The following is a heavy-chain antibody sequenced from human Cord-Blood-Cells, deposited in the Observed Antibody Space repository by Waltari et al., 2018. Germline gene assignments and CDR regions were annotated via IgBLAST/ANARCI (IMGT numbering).Heavy chain of an antibody. Sequence: QVQLVQSGAEVKKPGASVKVSCKASGYTFTGSHMHWVRQAPGQGLEWMGWINPNSGGTNYAQKFQGRVTMTRDTSISTAYMELSRLRSDDTAVYYCARDRFAWGRMSSDDAFDIWGQGTMVTVSS. CDR3: ARDRFAWGRMSSDDAFDI. CDR2: INPNSGGT. J-gene: IGHJ3*02. V-gene: IGHV1-2*02. D-gene: IGHD7-27*01. CDR1: GYTFTGSH.